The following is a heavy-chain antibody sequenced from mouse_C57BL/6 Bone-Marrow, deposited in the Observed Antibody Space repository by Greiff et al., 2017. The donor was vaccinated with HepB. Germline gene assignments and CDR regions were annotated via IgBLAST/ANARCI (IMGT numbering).Heavy chain of an antibody. V-gene: IGHV1-66*01. CDR2: IYPGSGNT. CDR3: ARTRGLAGSYFDV. J-gene: IGHJ1*03. D-gene: IGHD2-2*01. CDR1: GYSFTSYY. Sequence: QVQLKESGPELVKPGASVKISCKASGYSFTSYYIHWVKQRPGQGLEWIGWIYPGSGNTKYNEKFKGKATLTADTSSSTAYMQLSSLTSEDSAVYYCARTRGLAGSYFDVWGTGTTVTVSS.